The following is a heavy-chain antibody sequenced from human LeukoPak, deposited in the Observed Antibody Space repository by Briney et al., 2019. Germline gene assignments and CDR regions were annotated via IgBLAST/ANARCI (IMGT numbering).Heavy chain of an antibody. CDR2: ISGDGGTT. Sequence: GGSLRLSCAASGFTFDDYVMYWVRQAPEKGLEWVSLISGDGGTTYHVDSVKGRFTISRDNSKNSLYLQMNSLRIEDTALYYCARRRGSRGYVDYWGQGTLVTVSS. D-gene: IGHD3-16*01. V-gene: IGHV3-43*02. J-gene: IGHJ4*02. CDR3: ARRRGSRGYVDY. CDR1: GFTFDDYV.